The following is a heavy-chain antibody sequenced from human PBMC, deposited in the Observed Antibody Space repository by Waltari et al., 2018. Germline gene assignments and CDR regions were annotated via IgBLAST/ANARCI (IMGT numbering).Heavy chain of an antibody. V-gene: IGHV4-38-2*02. CDR3: ARDDQMITFGGVIVIHDAFDI. CDR2: IYHSGST. Sequence: GYSISSGYYWGWIRQPPGKGLEWIGSIYHSGSTYYNPSLKSRVTISVDTSKNQFSLKLSSVTAADTAVYYCARDDQMITFGGVIVIHDAFDIWGQGTMVTVSS. J-gene: IGHJ3*02. D-gene: IGHD3-16*02. CDR1: GYSISSGYY.